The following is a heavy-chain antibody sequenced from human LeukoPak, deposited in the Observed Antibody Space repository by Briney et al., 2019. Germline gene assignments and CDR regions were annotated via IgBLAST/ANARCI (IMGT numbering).Heavy chain of an antibody. V-gene: IGHV3-73*01. J-gene: IGHJ4*02. Sequence: GGSLRLSCAASGFSFSESAMHWVRQASGEGLEWVGRIRSKMNSYATEYAASVKGRFTISRDDSKNTAYLQMNSLKTDDTGVYYCTRPHAIFGVVVDMAWGQGTLVTVSS. D-gene: IGHD3-3*01. CDR1: GFSFSESA. CDR3: TRPHAIFGVVVDMA. CDR2: IRSKMNSYAT.